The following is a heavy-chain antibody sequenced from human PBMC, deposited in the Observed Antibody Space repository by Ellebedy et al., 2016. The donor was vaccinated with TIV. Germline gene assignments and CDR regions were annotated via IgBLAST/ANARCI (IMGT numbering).Heavy chain of an antibody. Sequence: AASVKVSCKGSGGTFSSYAISWVRQAHEQGPEWRGVSIPVFGTANYAQKFQGRVTITADESTSTAYMELSSLRSKYTAVYYCALLERYYYYGMDVWGQGTTVTVSS. J-gene: IGHJ6*02. CDR1: GGTFSSYA. CDR2: SIPVFGTA. CDR3: ALLERYYYYGMDV. D-gene: IGHD1-1*01. V-gene: IGHV1-69*13.